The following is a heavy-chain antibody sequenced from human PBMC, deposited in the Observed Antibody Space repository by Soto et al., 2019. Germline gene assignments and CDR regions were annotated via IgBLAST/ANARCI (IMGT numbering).Heavy chain of an antibody. V-gene: IGHV3-23*01. Sequence: EVQLLESGGGLVQPGGSLRLSCAASGFTFSSYAMCWVRQVPGKGLEWVSAISGSGGSTYYADSVKGRFTISRDNSKNTLYLQMNSLRADDTAVYYCAKVMVKNWFDPWGQGTPVTVSS. D-gene: IGHD5-18*01. J-gene: IGHJ5*02. CDR3: AKVMVKNWFDP. CDR2: ISGSGGST. CDR1: GFTFSSYA.